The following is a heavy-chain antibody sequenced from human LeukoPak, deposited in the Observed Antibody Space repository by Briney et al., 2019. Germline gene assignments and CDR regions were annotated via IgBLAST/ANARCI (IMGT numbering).Heavy chain of an antibody. V-gene: IGHV3-23*01. CDR2: ISGSGGST. Sequence: GGSLRLSCAASGFTISSYAMSWVRQAPGKGLEWVSAISGSGGSTYYADSVKGRFTISRDHSKNTLYLQMNSLRAEDTAVYYCAKAPPYYYGSGSYFYFDYWGQGTLVTVSS. D-gene: IGHD3-10*01. CDR3: AKAPPYYYGSGSYFYFDY. J-gene: IGHJ4*02. CDR1: GFTISSYA.